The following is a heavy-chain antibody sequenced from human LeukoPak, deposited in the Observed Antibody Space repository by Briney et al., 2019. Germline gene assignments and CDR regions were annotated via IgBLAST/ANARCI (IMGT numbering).Heavy chain of an antibody. J-gene: IGHJ4*02. D-gene: IGHD5-18*01. CDR1: GFTFSSYS. CDR2: ISSSSSYM. CDR3: ARGYSYGERYFDY. V-gene: IGHV3-21*01. Sequence: GGSLRLSCAASGFTFSSYSMNWVRQAPGKGLEWVSSISSSSSYMYYADSVKGRFTISRDNAKNSLYLQMNSLRAEDTAVYYCARGYSYGERYFDYWGQGTLVTVSS.